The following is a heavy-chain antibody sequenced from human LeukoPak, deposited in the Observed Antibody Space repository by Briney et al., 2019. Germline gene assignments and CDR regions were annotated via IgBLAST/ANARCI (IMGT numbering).Heavy chain of an antibody. J-gene: IGHJ4*02. CDR1: GFTFSSYA. CDR3: AKDGCSSTSCYGGVDY. V-gene: IGHV3-23*01. CDR2: ISGSGGST. Sequence: TGGSLRLSCAASGFTFSSYAMSWVRQAPGKGLEWVSAISGSGGSTYYADSVKGRFTISRDNSKNTLYLQMNSLRAEDSAVYYCAKDGCSSTSCYGGVDYWGQGTLVTVSS. D-gene: IGHD2-2*01.